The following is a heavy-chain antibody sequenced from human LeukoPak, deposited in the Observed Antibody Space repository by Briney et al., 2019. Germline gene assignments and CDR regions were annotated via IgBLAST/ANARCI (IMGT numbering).Heavy chain of an antibody. CDR2: INHSGST. V-gene: IGHV4-34*01. CDR1: GGSFSGYY. D-gene: IGHD2-15*01. CDR3: ARGGLYGSGGSCYPYYFDY. Sequence: SETLSLTCAVYGGSFSGYYWSWIRQPPGKGLEWIGEINHSGSTNYNPSLKSRVTISVDTSKNQFSLKLSSVTAADTAVYYCARGGLYGSGGSCYPYYFDYWGQGTLVTVSS. J-gene: IGHJ4*02.